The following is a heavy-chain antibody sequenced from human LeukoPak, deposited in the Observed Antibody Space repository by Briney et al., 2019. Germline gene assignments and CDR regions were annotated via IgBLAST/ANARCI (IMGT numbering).Heavy chain of an antibody. V-gene: IGHV3-23*01. CDR3: AKAPGYDFWSGYYFGY. CDR1: GFTFSSYA. J-gene: IGHJ4*02. D-gene: IGHD3-3*01. CDR2: ISGSGGST. Sequence: GGSLRLSCAASGFTFSSYAMSWVRQAPGKGLEWVSAISGSGGSTYYADSVKGRFTISRDNSKNTLYLQMNSLRAEDTAVYYCAKAPGYDFWSGYYFGYWGQGTLVTVSS.